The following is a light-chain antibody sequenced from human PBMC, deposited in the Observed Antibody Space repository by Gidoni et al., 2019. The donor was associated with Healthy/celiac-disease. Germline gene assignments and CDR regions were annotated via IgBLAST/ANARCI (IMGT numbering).Light chain of an antibody. CDR2: AAS. J-gene: IGKJ5*01. CDR3: QQSYSTPIT. V-gene: IGKV1-39*01. CDR1: QSITSY. Sequence: DIQMTETPSSLSASVRDRVTITCRASQSITSYLNWYQQKPGKAPKLLIYAASSLQSGVPSRFSCSASGTDFTLTISSLQPEDFATYYFQQSYSTPITFGPGTRLEIK.